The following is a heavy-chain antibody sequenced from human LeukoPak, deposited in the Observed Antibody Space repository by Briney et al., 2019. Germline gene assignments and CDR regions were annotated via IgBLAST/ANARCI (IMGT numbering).Heavy chain of an antibody. D-gene: IGHD2-2*02. J-gene: IGHJ4*02. CDR3: AKGTVVPAAIQRGFDY. V-gene: IGHV3-30-3*01. Sequence: PGGSLRLSCAASGFTFSTYAMHWVRQAPGKGLEWVAIISYDGNNKYYADSVRGRFTISRDNSKNTLFLQMNSLRVEDTAVYYCAKGTVVPAAIQRGFDYWGQGTLVTVSS. CDR2: ISYDGNNK. CDR1: GFTFSTYA.